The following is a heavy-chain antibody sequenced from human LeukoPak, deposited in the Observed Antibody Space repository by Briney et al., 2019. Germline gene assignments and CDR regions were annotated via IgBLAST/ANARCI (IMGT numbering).Heavy chain of an antibody. D-gene: IGHD4-17*01. CDR1: GFTFSTYS. CDR3: ARGGTGDYWGIDY. Sequence: PGRSLRLSCAASGFTFSTYSMNWVRQAPGKGLEWVSSISRRSTYIYYADSVKGRFTISRDNAKNSLYLQMNTLRAEDTAVYYCARGGTGDYWGIDYWGQGTLVTVSS. J-gene: IGHJ4*02. CDR2: ISRRSTYI. V-gene: IGHV3-21*01.